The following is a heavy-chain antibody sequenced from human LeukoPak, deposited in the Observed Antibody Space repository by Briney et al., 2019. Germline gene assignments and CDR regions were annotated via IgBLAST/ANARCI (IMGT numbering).Heavy chain of an antibody. CDR2: IYRGGTT. Sequence: PGGSLRLSCAASGFTVSSNYMSWVRQAPGKGLEWVSVIYRGGTTYYADSVKGRFTISRDTSKNTLYLQMSSLRAEDTAVYYCVPLPIAVAGTHLLDYWGQGTLVTVSS. CDR1: GFTVSSNY. CDR3: VPLPIAVAGTHLLDY. D-gene: IGHD6-19*01. V-gene: IGHV3-53*05. J-gene: IGHJ4*02.